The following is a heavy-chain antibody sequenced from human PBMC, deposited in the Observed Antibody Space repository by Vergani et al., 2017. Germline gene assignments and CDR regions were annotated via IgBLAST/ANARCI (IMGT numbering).Heavy chain of an antibody. V-gene: IGHV5-51*01. D-gene: IGHD3-10*01. J-gene: IGHJ6*02. CDR2: IYPGYSDT. Sequence: EKQLVQSGAEVKKPGESLKISCKGSGYSFTSYWIGWVRQMPGKGLEWMGIIYPGYSDTIYSPSFQGQVTISAEKSISTAYLQWSSLKAADTSMYYCARSDMCRGMIQNYYYGMDVWGQGTTVTVSS. CDR1: GYSFTSYW. CDR3: ARSDMCRGMIQNYYYGMDV.